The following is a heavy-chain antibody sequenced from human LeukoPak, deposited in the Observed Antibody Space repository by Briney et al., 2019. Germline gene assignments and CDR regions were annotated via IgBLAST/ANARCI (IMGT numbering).Heavy chain of an antibody. J-gene: IGHJ4*02. D-gene: IGHD5-24*01. CDR1: GFTFSSYG. Sequence: GSLRLSCAASGFTFSSYGMHWVRQAPGKGLEWVAVISYDGSNKYYADSVKGRFTISRDNSKNTLYLQMNSLRAEDTAVYYCAKGRRWLQSHFDYWGQGTLVTVSS. V-gene: IGHV3-30*18. CDR2: ISYDGSNK. CDR3: AKGRRWLQSHFDY.